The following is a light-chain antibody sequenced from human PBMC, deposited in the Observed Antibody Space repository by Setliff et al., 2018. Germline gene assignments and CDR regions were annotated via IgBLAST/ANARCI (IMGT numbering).Light chain of an antibody. V-gene: IGKV3-15*01. J-gene: IGKJ4*01. Sequence: EMVLTQSPATLSVSPGEGATLSCRASQTVNINLAWYQQKPGQAPRLLIYAGSTRASGIPARFSGSGSGTEFTLTISGLQSEDFAVYYCQQYNTWPLTFGGGTKGDIK. CDR3: QQYNTWPLT. CDR2: AGS. CDR1: QTVNIN.